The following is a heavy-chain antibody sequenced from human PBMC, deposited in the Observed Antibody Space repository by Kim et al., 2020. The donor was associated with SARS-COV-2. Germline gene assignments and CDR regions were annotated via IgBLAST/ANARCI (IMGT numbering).Heavy chain of an antibody. CDR1: GYTFTSYA. V-gene: IGHV1-3*01. Sequence: ASVKVSCKASGYTFTSYAMHWVRQAPGQRLEWMGWINAGNGNTKYSQKFQGRVTITRDTSASTAYMELSSLRSEDTAVYYCARGPLRGGVGSSWYVSYYGMDVWGQGTTVTVSS. CDR3: ARGPLRGGVGSSWYVSYYGMDV. D-gene: IGHD6-13*01. CDR2: INAGNGNT. J-gene: IGHJ6*02.